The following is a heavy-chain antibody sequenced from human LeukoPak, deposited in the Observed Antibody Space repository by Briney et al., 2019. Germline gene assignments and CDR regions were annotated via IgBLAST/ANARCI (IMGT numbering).Heavy chain of an antibody. CDR3: ARVTVTTTGLFGHQSPYYFDY. V-gene: IGHV5-51*01. CDR2: IYPGDPDT. Sequence: GESLKISCKASGYIFSTYWIGWVRQVPGKGLEWMGIIYPGDPDTRYSPSFQGQLTISADKSISTAYLQWSSLKASDTAMYYCARVTVTTTGLFGHQSPYYFDYWGQGTLVTVSS. D-gene: IGHD4-11*01. CDR1: GYIFSTYW. J-gene: IGHJ4*02.